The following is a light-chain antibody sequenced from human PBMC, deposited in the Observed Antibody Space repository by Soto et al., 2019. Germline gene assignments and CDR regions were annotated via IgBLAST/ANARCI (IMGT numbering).Light chain of an antibody. V-gene: IGLV2-14*01. CDR3: SSYTSSSTPCV. CDR2: DVS. J-gene: IGLJ1*01. Sequence: QSALTQPASVSGSPGLSITMSCTGTSSDVGGYNYVSWYQQHPGKAPKLMIYDVSNRPSGVSNRFSGSKSGNTASLTISGLQAEDEADYYCSSYTSSSTPCVFGTGTKVTVL. CDR1: SSDVGGYNY.